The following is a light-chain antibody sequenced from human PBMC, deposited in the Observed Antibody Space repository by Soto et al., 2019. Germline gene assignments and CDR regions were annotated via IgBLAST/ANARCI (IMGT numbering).Light chain of an antibody. CDR3: QQYNDWPWT. CDR1: QSVNNF. J-gene: IGKJ1*01. CDR2: GVS. Sequence: EVVLTQSPATLSLSPGDRATLSCRASQSVNNFLAWYQQKPGQAPRLLMQGVSTRATGIPARFSGSGSGTEFTLTISSLQSEEFAVYYCQQYNDWPWTFGQGTKVDIK. V-gene: IGKV3-15*01.